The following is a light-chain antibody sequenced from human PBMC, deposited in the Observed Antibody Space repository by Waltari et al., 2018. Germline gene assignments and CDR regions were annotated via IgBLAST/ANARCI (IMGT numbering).Light chain of an antibody. CDR2: DAT. V-gene: IGKV3D-15*01. CDR1: QSVSSK. J-gene: IGKJ2*03. Sequence: EIVMTQSPATLSLSPGEIATLSCRASQSVSSKLAWYQQKPGQAPRLLIYDATSRATGIPDRFSGSGSGTEFTLTISSLEPEDVAVYFCQQESNWSYSFGQGTKVEI. CDR3: QQESNWSYS.